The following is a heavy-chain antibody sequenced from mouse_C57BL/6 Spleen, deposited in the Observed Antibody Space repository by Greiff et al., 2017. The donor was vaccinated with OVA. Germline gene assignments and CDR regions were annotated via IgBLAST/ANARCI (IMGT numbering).Heavy chain of an antibody. J-gene: IGHJ4*01. Sequence: LVKPGASVKISCKASGYSFPDYNMNWVKQSNGKSLEWIGVINPNYGTTSYNQKFKGKATLTVDQSSSTAYMQLNSLTSEDSAVYYCAREEGKLGRGSYAMDYWGQGTSVTVSS. V-gene: IGHV1-39*01. CDR2: INPNYGTT. CDR3: AREEGKLGRGSYAMDY. D-gene: IGHD4-1*01. CDR1: GYSFPDYN.